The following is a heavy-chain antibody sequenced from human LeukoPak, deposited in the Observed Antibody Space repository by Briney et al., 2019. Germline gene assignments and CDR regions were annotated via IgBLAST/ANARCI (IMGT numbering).Heavy chain of an antibody. Sequence: SETLSLTCAVSGVSISSSNWWSWVRQPPGKGLEWIGEIYHSGSTNYNPSLKSRVTISVDKSKNQFSLKLSSVTAADTAVYYCARVTKRGNYYDFWSGYYRSYYYYGMDVWGQGTTVTVSS. CDR1: GVSISSSNW. D-gene: IGHD3-3*01. J-gene: IGHJ6*02. V-gene: IGHV4-4*02. CDR3: ARVTKRGNYYDFWSGYYRSYYYYGMDV. CDR2: IYHSGST.